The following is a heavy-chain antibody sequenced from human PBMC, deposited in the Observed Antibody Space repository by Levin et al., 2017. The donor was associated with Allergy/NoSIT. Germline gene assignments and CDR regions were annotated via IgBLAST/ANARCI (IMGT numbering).Heavy chain of an antibody. V-gene: IGHV3-21*01. D-gene: IGHD7-27*01. J-gene: IGHJ3*02. CDR2: ISSSSSYI. CDR3: ARNRLGIKDAFDI. CDR1: GFTFSSYS. Sequence: GESLKISCAASGFTFSSYSMNWVRQAPGKGLEWVSSISSSSSYIYYADSVKGRFTISRDNAKNSLYLQMNSLRAEDTAVYYCARNRLGIKDAFDIWGQGTMVTVSS.